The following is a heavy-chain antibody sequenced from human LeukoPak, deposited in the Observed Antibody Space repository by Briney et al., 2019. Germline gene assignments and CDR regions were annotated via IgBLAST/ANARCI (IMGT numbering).Heavy chain of an antibody. Sequence: GESLKISCAASGFTFSSFGMHWVRQAPGKGLEWVAVIWYDGSSKYYADSVKGRFTISRDNSKNTLYLQMNSLRAEDTAIYYCARGITMVQGVTYYFDYWGQGTLVTVSS. J-gene: IGHJ4*02. CDR3: ARGITMVQGVTYYFDY. V-gene: IGHV3-33*01. D-gene: IGHD3-10*01. CDR1: GFTFSSFG. CDR2: IWYDGSSK.